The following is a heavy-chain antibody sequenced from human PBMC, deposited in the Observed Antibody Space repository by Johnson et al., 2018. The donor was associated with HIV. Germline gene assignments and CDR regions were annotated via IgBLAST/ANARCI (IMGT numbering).Heavy chain of an antibody. D-gene: IGHD3-16*01. CDR1: GFTFDDYA. V-gene: IGHV3-9*01. CDR3: ARVKYAVTNHDSNAFDI. CDR2: ISWNSGSI. J-gene: IGHJ3*02. Sequence: VQLVESGGGLVQPGRSLRLSCAASGFTFDDYAMHWVRQAPGKGLEWVSGISWNSGSIGYSDSVKGRFTISRDNAKNSLYLQMSSLRAEDTALYYCARVKYAVTNHDSNAFDIWGQGTVVSVSS.